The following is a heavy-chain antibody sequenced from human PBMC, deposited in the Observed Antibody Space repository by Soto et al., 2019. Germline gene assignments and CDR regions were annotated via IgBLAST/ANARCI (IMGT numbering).Heavy chain of an antibody. CDR3: ARGIEGWYQGRYYYGMDV. Sequence: QVQLQESGPGLVKPSETLSLTCTVSGGSVSSGSYYWSWIRQPPGKGLEWIGYIYYSGSTNYNPSLKSRVTLSVATSKHQFSLKLSSVTAADTAVYYCARGIEGWYQGRYYYGMDVWGQGTTVTVSS. V-gene: IGHV4-61*01. J-gene: IGHJ6*02. CDR2: IYYSGST. CDR1: GGSVSSGSYY. D-gene: IGHD6-19*01.